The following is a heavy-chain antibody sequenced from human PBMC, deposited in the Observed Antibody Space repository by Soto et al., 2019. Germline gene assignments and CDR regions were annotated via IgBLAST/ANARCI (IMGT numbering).Heavy chain of an antibody. CDR1: GYSFTSYW. CDR3: ASLSSYCGGDCYSLGDAFDI. CDR2: IDPSDSYT. D-gene: IGHD2-21*02. J-gene: IGHJ3*02. V-gene: IGHV5-10-1*01. Sequence: GESLKISCKGSGYSFTSYWISWVRQMPGKGLEWMGRIDPSDSYTNYSPSFQGHVTISADKSISTAYLQWSSLKASDTAMYYCASLSSYCGGDCYSLGDAFDIWGQGTMVTVSS.